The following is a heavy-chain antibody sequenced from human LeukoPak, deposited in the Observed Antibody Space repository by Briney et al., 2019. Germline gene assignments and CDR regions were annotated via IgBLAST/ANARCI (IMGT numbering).Heavy chain of an antibody. V-gene: IGHV3-11*01. CDR3: AKDIQVFISYGFDY. Sequence: GGSLRLSCAASGFTFSDYYMSWIRQAPGKGLEWVSYISSSGSTIYYADSVKGRFTISRDNAKNSLYLQMNSLRAEDTAVYYCAKDIQVFISYGFDYWGQGTLVTVSS. CDR1: GFTFSDYY. J-gene: IGHJ4*02. D-gene: IGHD5-18*01. CDR2: ISSSGSTI.